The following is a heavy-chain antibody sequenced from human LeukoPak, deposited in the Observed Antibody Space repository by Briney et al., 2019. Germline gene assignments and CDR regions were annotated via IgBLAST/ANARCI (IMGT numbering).Heavy chain of an antibody. Sequence: SETLSLTCTVSGGSIGSYYWSWIRQPAGKGLEWIGRIHSSTSKNYNPSIKSRVTMSLDTSKNQFSLKVDSVTAADTAIYYCAREAVDYGSGSLDYWGRGTLVAVSS. CDR1: GGSIGSYY. CDR2: IHSSTSK. CDR3: AREAVDYGSGSLDY. J-gene: IGHJ4*02. D-gene: IGHD3-10*01. V-gene: IGHV4-4*07.